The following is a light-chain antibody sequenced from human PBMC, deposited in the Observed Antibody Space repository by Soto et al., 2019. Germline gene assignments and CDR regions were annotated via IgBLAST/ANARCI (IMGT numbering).Light chain of an antibody. CDR1: RSLSSDY. Sequence: IVLMQSPGTLSLSPGERATLSCRGSRSLSSDYLAWYQQKPGQAPRLIFYHASRRATGTPDRFSVSWSGTDFTLTISRLEPGDVAVYYCQQYGDSPRSLGQGTKEDI. CDR2: HAS. V-gene: IGKV3-20*01. J-gene: IGKJ1*01. CDR3: QQYGDSPRS.